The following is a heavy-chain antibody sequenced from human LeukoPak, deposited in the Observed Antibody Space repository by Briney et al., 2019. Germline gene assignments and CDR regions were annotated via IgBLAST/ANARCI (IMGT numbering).Heavy chain of an antibody. CDR3: AKVSGYYDSSGYYQEGGFDY. Sequence: SGGSLRLSCAASGFTFDDYAMHWVRQAPGKGLEWVSLISGDGGSTYYADSVKGRFTISRDNSKNSLYLQMNSLRTEDTALYYCAKVSGYYDSSGYYQEGGFDYWGQGTLVTVSS. J-gene: IGHJ4*02. CDR1: GFTFDDYA. CDR2: ISGDGGST. D-gene: IGHD3-22*01. V-gene: IGHV3-43*02.